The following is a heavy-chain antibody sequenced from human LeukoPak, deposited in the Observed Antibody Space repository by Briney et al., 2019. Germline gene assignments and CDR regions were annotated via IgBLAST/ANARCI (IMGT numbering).Heavy chain of an antibody. CDR2: ISAYNGNT. Sequence: ASVKVSCKASGYTFTSYGISWVRQAPGQGLEWMGWISAYNGNTNYAQKLQGRVTMTTDTSTSTAYLELGSLRSDDTAVYYCARGLQENLAWLTAFSAFDIWGQGTMVTVSS. CDR1: GYTFTSYG. V-gene: IGHV1-18*01. CDR3: ARGLQENLAWLTAFSAFDI. D-gene: IGHD6-19*01. J-gene: IGHJ3*02.